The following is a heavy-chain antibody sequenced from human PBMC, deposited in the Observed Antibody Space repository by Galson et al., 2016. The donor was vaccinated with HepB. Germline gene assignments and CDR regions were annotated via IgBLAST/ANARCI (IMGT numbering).Heavy chain of an antibody. Sequence: SLRLSCAASGFRFSEHYMDWVRQAPGKGLEWVGRTRNKVNSYTTEYAASVKGRFTISRDDSKNSLYLQTNSLKTEDTALYYCARPSGKYSGGFDIWGQGKMVTVSS. D-gene: IGHD2/OR15-2a*01. J-gene: IGHJ3*02. CDR1: GFRFSEHY. V-gene: IGHV3-72*01. CDR3: ARPSGKYSGGFDI. CDR2: TRNKVNSYTT.